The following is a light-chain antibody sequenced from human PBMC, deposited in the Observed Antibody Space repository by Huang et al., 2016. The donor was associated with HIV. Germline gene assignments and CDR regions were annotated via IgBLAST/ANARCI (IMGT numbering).Light chain of an antibody. V-gene: IGKV1-NL1*01. J-gene: IGKJ1*01. Sequence: DIQMTQSPSSLSASVGDRVTITCRTSQGISNSLAWYQQKPGKAPKLLLHDTSRLQSGVPSRFSGSGSGTDYTPTISSLQPEDFASYYCQQYYSTPTFGQGTKVEIK. CDR1: QGISNS. CDR3: QQYYSTPT. CDR2: DTS.